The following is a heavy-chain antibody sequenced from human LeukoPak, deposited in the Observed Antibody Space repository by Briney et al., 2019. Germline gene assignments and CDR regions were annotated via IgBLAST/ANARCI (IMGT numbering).Heavy chain of an antibody. D-gene: IGHD6-13*01. Sequence: PSETLSLTCSISGGSISSNYWNWIRQPPGKGLEWIGNMYYSGSTNYNPSLKSRVTISVDTSKNQFSLKLSSVTAADTAIYYCARGKENSSSWTAGLVDYWGQGTLVTVSS. V-gene: IGHV4-59*01. CDR2: MYYSGST. CDR3: ARGKENSSSWTAGLVDY. CDR1: GGSISSNY. J-gene: IGHJ4*02.